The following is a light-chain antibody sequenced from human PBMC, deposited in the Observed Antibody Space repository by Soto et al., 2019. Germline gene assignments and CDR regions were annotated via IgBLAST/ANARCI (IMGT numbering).Light chain of an antibody. Sequence: QSVLTQPPSASGTPGQRVTISCSGSISNIGSNFRYWYQQLPGTAPKLLIYRNNERPSGVPDRFSGSKSGTSASLAISGLRSEDEADYHCAAWDDSLSGVVFCGGTKLTVL. CDR3: AAWDDSLSGVV. CDR1: ISNIGSNF. V-gene: IGLV1-47*01. CDR2: RNN. J-gene: IGLJ2*01.